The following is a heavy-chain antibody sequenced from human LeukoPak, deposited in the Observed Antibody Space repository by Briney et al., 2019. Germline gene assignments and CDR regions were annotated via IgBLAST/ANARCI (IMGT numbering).Heavy chain of an antibody. Sequence: GGSLRLSCAASGFTLSSKYMIWVRQAPGKGLEWVSVIYSGGSTYYADSVKGRFTISRDNSKNTLYLQMNSLRGEDTALYYCTRDGGYGSYVTPSNWYFDIWGCGTLATVSS. D-gene: IGHD3-16*01. CDR3: TRDGGYGSYVTPSNWYFDI. CDR1: GFTLSSKY. J-gene: IGHJ2*01. V-gene: IGHV3-53*01. CDR2: IYSGGST.